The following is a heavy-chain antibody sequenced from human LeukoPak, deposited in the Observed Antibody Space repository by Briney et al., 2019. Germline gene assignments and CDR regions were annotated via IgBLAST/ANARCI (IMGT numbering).Heavy chain of an antibody. CDR1: GYTLTSYY. J-gene: IGHJ4*02. V-gene: IGHV1-46*01. Sequence: ASVKVSCKASGYTLTSYYMHWVRQAPGQGLEWMGIINPSDDTTSYAQKFQGRVTMTRDTATSTVYMEMSSLRSDDTAVYYCARSTQRPAAFDYWGQGTLVTVSS. D-gene: IGHD2-2*01. CDR2: INPSDDTT. CDR3: ARSTQRPAAFDY.